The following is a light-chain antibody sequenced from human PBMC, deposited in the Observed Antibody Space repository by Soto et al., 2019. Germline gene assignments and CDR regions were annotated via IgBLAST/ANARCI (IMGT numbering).Light chain of an antibody. CDR1: QSISSNF. Sequence: EIVLTQSPGTLSLSPGERATLSCRASQSISSNFLAWYQQKPGQAPRLLIYGASSRATGIPDRFSGSGSGTDFTLTISRLEPEGFAVYSCQQYGSSPLTFGGGTKVEIK. J-gene: IGKJ4*01. V-gene: IGKV3-20*01. CDR2: GAS. CDR3: QQYGSSPLT.